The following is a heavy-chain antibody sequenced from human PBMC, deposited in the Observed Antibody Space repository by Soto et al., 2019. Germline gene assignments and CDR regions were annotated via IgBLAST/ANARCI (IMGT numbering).Heavy chain of an antibody. CDR1: GGSITRGGYY. CDR2: IYNSGTT. D-gene: IGHD2-8*02. CDR3: ARDKITGLFDY. V-gene: IGHV4-31*03. Sequence: PSETLSLTCTVSGGSITRGGYYWSWIRQHPGKGLEWIGYIYNSGTTYYNPSLKSRITISVDTSKNQLSLKLTSVTAADTAVYYCARDKITGLFDYWGQGTLVTVSS. J-gene: IGHJ4*02.